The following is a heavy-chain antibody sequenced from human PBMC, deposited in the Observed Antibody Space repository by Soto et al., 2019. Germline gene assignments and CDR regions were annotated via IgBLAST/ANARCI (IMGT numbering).Heavy chain of an antibody. CDR1: GGSFSGYY. Sequence: QMQLQQWGAGLLKPSETLSLTCAVYGGSFSGYYYYWIRQPPGKGLEWIGEINRSGSTKYNPSLKRRVTISVDTSKNQFSMTLSSVTAADTAIYYCARGGLTTVPPLTWGQGTLVTVSS. V-gene: IGHV4-34*01. CDR3: ARGGLTTVPPLT. J-gene: IGHJ4*02. CDR2: INRSGST. D-gene: IGHD4-17*01.